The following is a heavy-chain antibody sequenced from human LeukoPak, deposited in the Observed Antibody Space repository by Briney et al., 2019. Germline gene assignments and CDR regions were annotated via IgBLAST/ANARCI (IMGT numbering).Heavy chain of an antibody. D-gene: IGHD3-22*01. V-gene: IGHV1-46*01. CDR3: AREGYYYGSSGTYLY. J-gene: IGHJ4*02. CDR2: INPSGGST. CDR1: GYTFTSYY. Sequence: ASVKVSCKASGYTFTSYYMHWVRQAPGQGLEWMGIINPSGGSTSYAQKFQVRVTMTRDTSTSTVYMELSSLRSEDTAVYYCAREGYYYGSSGTYLYWGQGTLVTVSS.